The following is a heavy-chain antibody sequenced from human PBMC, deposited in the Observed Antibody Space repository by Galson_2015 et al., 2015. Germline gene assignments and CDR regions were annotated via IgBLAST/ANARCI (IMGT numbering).Heavy chain of an antibody. CDR1: GFTFSSYG. V-gene: IGHV3-30*18. CDR2: ISYDGSNK. J-gene: IGHJ3*02. D-gene: IGHD1-26*01. Sequence: SLRLSCAASGFTFSSYGMHWVRQAPGKGLEWVAVISYDGSNKYYADSVKGRFTISRDNSKNTLYLQMNSLRAEDMAVYYCAKVAVGATTTGPGAFDIWGQGTMVTVSS. CDR3: AKVAVGATTTGPGAFDI.